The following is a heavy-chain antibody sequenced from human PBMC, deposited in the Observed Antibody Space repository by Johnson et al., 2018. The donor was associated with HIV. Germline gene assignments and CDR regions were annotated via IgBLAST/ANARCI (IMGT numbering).Heavy chain of an antibody. V-gene: IGHV3-20*04. CDR1: GFTFDDYG. J-gene: IGHJ3*02. Sequence: VQLVESGGGVVRPGGSLRLSCAASGFTFDDYGMSWVRQAPGKGLAWVSGINWNGGSTGYADSVKGRFTISRDNAKNSLYLQMNSLRAEDTAVYYCARSPGYSLLDAFDIWGQGAMVTVTS. D-gene: IGHD1-26*01. CDR3: ARSPGYSLLDAFDI. CDR2: INWNGGST.